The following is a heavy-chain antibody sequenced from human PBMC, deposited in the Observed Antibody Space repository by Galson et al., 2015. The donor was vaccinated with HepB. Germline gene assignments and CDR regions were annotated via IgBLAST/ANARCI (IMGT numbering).Heavy chain of an antibody. V-gene: IGHV3-23*01. Sequence: SLRLSCAASGFTFSSYAMSWVRQAPGKGLEWVSVISGSGGSTYYADSVKGRFTISRDTSKNTLYLQMNSLRAEDTAVYYCAKEDYCTNGVCYPDYWGQGTLVTVSS. J-gene: IGHJ4*02. CDR1: GFTFSSYA. D-gene: IGHD2-8*01. CDR3: AKEDYCTNGVCYPDY. CDR2: ISGSGGST.